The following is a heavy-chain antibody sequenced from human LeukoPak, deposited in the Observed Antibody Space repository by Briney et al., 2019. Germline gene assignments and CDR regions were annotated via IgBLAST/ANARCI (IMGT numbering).Heavy chain of an antibody. V-gene: IGHV5-51*01. CDR2: IYPRDSDT. CDR3: ARHSDVIGAI. J-gene: IGHJ4*02. Sequence: GESLRISCRASGYTFTHQWIGWVRQMSGSGLEWMGIIYPRDSDTIYSPSFQGHVTISADTSINTAYLEWSSLEASDTAIYYCARHSDVIGAIWGQGTLVTVSS. CDR1: GYTFTHQW. D-gene: IGHD3-10*01.